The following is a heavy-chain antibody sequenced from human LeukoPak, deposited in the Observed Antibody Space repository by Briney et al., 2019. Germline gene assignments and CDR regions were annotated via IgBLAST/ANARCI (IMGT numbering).Heavy chain of an antibody. Sequence: TSETLSLTCPVSGGSISSGDYYWSWIRQPPGKGLEWIGYIYYSGSTYYNPSLKSRVTISVDTSKNQFSLKLSSVTAADTAVYYCARGSIAAAGIGYFDYWGQGTLVTVSS. V-gene: IGHV4-30-4*08. CDR2: IYYSGST. D-gene: IGHD6-13*01. CDR3: ARGSIAAAGIGYFDY. J-gene: IGHJ4*02. CDR1: GGSISSGDYY.